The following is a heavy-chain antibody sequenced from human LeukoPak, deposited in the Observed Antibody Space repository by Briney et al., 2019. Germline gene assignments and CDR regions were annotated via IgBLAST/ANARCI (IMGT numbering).Heavy chain of an antibody. CDR2: ISYDGSNK. Sequence: GSLRLSCAASGFTFSSHAMYWVRQAPGKGLEWVAVISYDGSNKYYADSVKGRFSISRDNSKNTLYLQMNSLRAEDTAVYYCAKDFGPDAFDIWGQGTMVTVSS. J-gene: IGHJ3*02. V-gene: IGHV3-30-3*01. CDR3: AKDFGPDAFDI. D-gene: IGHD3-10*01. CDR1: GFTFSSHA.